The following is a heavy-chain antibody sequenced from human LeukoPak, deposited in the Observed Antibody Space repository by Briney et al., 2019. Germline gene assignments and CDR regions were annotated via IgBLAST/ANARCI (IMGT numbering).Heavy chain of an antibody. J-gene: IGHJ4*02. D-gene: IGHD6-6*01. CDR3: AKEWGYSSSSDFDY. CDR2: IYSGGST. CDR1: GFTVSSNY. V-gene: IGHV3-53*01. Sequence: GGSLRLSCAASGFTVSSNYMSWVRQAPGKGLEWVSVIYSGGSTYYADSVKGRFTISRDNSKNTLYLQMNSLRAEDTAVYYCAKEWGYSSSSDFDYWGQGTLVTVSS.